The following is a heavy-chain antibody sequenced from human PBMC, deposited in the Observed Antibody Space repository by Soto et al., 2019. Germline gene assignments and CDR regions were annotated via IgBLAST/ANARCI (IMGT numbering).Heavy chain of an antibody. D-gene: IGHD5-12*01. J-gene: IGHJ4*02. V-gene: IGHV2-5*08. CDR3: AHVYGGYDNFDY. CDR2: IYWDDDK. Sequence: ESGPTLVNPTETLTLTCTFSGFSLNTSGLCVSWIRQPPGKALEWLALIYWDDDKRYSPSLKSRLTITKDTSKNQVVLTMTNMDPVDTATYYCAHVYGGYDNFDYWGQGTLVTVSS. CDR1: GFSLNTSGLC.